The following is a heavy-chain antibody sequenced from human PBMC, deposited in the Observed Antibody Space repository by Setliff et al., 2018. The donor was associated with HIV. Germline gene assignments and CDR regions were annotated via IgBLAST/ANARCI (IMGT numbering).Heavy chain of an antibody. Sequence: GGSLRLSCVVSGFTLSHYGMHWVRQAPGKGLEWGTFIASDVSKTHIADSVKGRLTISRGNSKNTLYLQMSSLSVEDTAVYYCVKVSRGTVVWGVILVGYFDYWGQGTLVTVSS. CDR1: GFTLSHYG. D-gene: IGHD3-10*02. J-gene: IGHJ4*02. CDR2: IASDVSKT. CDR3: VKVSRGTVVWGVILVGYFDY. V-gene: IGHV3-30*02.